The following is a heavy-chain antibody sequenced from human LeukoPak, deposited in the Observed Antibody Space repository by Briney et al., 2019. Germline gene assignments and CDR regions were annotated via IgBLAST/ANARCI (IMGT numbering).Heavy chain of an antibody. J-gene: IGHJ3*02. CDR2: VFHNGSP. Sequence: SGTLSLTCTVSGGSISSSSWWSWVRQPPGKGLEWIGEVFHNGSPNYNPSFRGRVTILVDKSKNQFSLNLGSLTAADTAIYYCARDPNIVSAVTLRAFDIWGQGTMVSVPS. D-gene: IGHD5/OR15-5a*01. CDR3: ARDPNIVSAVTLRAFDI. CDR1: GGSISSSSW. V-gene: IGHV4-4*02.